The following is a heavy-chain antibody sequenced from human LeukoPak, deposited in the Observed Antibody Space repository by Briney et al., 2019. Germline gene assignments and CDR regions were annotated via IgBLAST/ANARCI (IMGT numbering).Heavy chain of an antibody. V-gene: IGHV3-23*01. CDR3: ANGWSPDY. Sequence: PGGSLRLSCAASGFAFSTFAMSWVRQAPGKGLEWVSALSGSGDSTYYADSVKGRFTISRDNSKNTLYLQMNSLRAEDTAVYHCANGWSPDYWGRGTLVTVSS. D-gene: IGHD2-15*01. J-gene: IGHJ4*02. CDR2: LSGSGDST. CDR1: GFAFSTFA.